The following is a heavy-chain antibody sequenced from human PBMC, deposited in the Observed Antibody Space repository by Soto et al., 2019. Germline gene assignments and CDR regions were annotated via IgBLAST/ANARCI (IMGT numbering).Heavy chain of an antibody. CDR2: ISGGSRTI. V-gene: IGHV3-48*01. D-gene: IGHD6-19*01. J-gene: IGHJ5*02. Sequence: PGGSLRLSCAVSGFTFSDYSMNWVRQAPGKGLEWVSYISGGSRTIYYADSVKGRFTISRDNAKKSVYLQMNSLRVEDTAVYYCARFPVNGNSSNGFYTCGQENLLTVSS. CDR3: ARFPVNGNSSNGFYT. CDR1: GFTFSDYS.